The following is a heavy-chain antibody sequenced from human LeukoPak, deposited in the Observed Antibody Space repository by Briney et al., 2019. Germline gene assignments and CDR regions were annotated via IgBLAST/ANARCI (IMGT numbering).Heavy chain of an antibody. CDR3: ARGQLLLLGFYYMDV. D-gene: IGHD2-2*01. J-gene: IGHJ6*03. CDR2: IYTSGST. Sequence: SQTLSLTCTVSGVSIDSGNYYWSWIRQPAGKGLEWIGRIYTSGSTNYNPSLKSRVTMSVDTSKNQFSLKLSSVTAADTAVYYCARGQLLLLGFYYMDVWGKGTTVTISS. V-gene: IGHV4-61*02. CDR1: GVSIDSGNYY.